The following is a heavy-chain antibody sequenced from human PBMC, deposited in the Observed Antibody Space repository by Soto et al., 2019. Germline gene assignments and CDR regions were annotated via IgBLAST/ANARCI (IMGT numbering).Heavy chain of an antibody. D-gene: IGHD4-4*01. Sequence: GGSLRLSCAASGFTFSSYAVPWVRQAPGKGLEWVSAISANGGSTYSADSVKGRFTISRDNSKNTLYLQMISLRAEDTAVYYCAESERDYSHHPLHHYYGMDVWGQRTTVT. CDR3: AESERDYSHHPLHHYYGMDV. CDR2: ISANGGST. V-gene: IGHV3-23*01. J-gene: IGHJ6*02. CDR1: GFTFSSYA.